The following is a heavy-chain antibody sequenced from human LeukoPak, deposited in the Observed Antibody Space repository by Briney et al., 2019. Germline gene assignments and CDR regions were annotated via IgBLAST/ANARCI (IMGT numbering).Heavy chain of an antibody. CDR3: TGAVGIRYGIDV. V-gene: IGHV3-53*01. Sequence: AGSLTLTCAASGFTVSSNYMSWVRRAPGKGLEWVSIIYIGASTDYADSVRGRFAISRDKSNNTLYLQMNNVRAEDTAVDYCTGAVGIRYGIDVWGQGTTVTVSS. J-gene: IGHJ6*02. CDR1: GFTVSSNY. CDR2: IYIGAST. D-gene: IGHD2-15*01.